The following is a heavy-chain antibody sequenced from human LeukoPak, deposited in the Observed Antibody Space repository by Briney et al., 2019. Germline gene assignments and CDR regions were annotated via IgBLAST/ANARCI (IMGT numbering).Heavy chain of an antibody. CDR2: MNPNSGNT. Sequence: ASVKVSCNTSGYTFSSYDVIWVRLAPGQGLEWMGWMNPNSGNTGYAQKFQGRVTMTGDTSISTAYMELSSLISDDAAVYYCAGSIAAAGTKYFQHWGQGTLVTVSS. CDR3: AGSIAAAGTKYFQH. D-gene: IGHD6-13*01. CDR1: GYTFSSYD. V-gene: IGHV1-8*01. J-gene: IGHJ1*01.